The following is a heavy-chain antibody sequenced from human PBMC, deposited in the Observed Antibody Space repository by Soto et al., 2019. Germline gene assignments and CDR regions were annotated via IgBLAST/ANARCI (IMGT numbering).Heavy chain of an antibody. J-gene: IGHJ6*02. CDR3: AIDRIEAAGTPRFNYYYGMDV. CDR1: GFTVSSTY. CDR2: IYGGLTT. D-gene: IGHD6-13*01. V-gene: IGHV3-53*01. Sequence: PGGSLRLSCAASGFTVSSTYMTWVRQAPGKGLEWVSVIYGGLTTSYADSVKGRFTISRDNSKNTVFLQMNSLRGEDTAVYYCAIDRIEAAGTPRFNYYYGMDVWGQGTTVTVSS.